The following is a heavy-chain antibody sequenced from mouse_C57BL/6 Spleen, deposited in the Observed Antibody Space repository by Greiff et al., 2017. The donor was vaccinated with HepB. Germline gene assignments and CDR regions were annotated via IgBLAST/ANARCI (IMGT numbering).Heavy chain of an antibody. CDR1: GYSFTGYY. J-gene: IGHJ4*01. CDR3: ARSDRGYAMDY. V-gene: IGHV1-42*01. Sequence: EVQLVESGPELVKPGASVKISCKASGYSFTGYYMNWVKQSPEKSLEWIGEINPSTGGTTYNQKFKAKATLTVDKSSSTAYMQLKSLTSEDSAVYYCARSDRGYAMDYWGQGTSVTVSS. CDR2: INPSTGGT. D-gene: IGHD2-14*01.